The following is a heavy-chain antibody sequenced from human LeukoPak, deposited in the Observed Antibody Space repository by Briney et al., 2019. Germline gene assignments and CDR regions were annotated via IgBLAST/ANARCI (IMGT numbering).Heavy chain of an antibody. J-gene: IGHJ4*02. CDR3: ARTYSSGLFPDY. D-gene: IGHD6-19*01. CDR2: IYHSGST. Sequence: PSQTLSLTCTVSGGSMSSGGYYWSWIRQPPGKGLEWIGYIYHSGSTYYNPSLKSRVTISVDRSKNQFSLKLSSVTAADTAVYYCARTYSSGLFPDYWGQGTLVTVSS. CDR1: GGSMSSGGYY. V-gene: IGHV4-30-2*01.